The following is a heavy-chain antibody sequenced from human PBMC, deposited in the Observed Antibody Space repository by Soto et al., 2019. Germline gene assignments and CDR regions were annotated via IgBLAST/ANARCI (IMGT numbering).Heavy chain of an antibody. D-gene: IGHD3-22*01. CDR1: GWSFSGYC. CDR2: INHSGST. Sequence: XETLALPCAVYGWSFSGYCWSWIRQPPGKGLEWIGEINHSGSTNYNPSLKSRVTISVDTSKNQFSLKLSSVTAADTAVYYCARGPGTYYYDSSRRGFDYWGQGTLVTVSS. V-gene: IGHV4-34*01. J-gene: IGHJ4*02. CDR3: ARGPGTYYYDSSRRGFDY.